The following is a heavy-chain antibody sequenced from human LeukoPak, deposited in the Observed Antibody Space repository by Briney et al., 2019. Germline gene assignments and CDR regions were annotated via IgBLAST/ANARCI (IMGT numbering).Heavy chain of an antibody. Sequence: PSETLSLTCTVSGGSISGSSYYWGWIRQPPGKGLEWIGRIYRDGSTYYNPSLKSRVTISVDTSKNQFSLKLSAVTAADTAVYYCTRRAYCSGGTCYSDYWGQGTLVTVSS. D-gene: IGHD2-15*01. CDR1: GGSISGSSYY. J-gene: IGHJ4*02. V-gene: IGHV4-39*01. CDR2: IYRDGST. CDR3: TRRAYCSGGTCYSDY.